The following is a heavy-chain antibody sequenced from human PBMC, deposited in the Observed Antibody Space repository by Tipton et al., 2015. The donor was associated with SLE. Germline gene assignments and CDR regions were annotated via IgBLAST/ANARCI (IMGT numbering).Heavy chain of an antibody. CDR2: IYYSGST. J-gene: IGHJ4*02. CDR3: ARRLTRYSGYDYFDY. V-gene: IGHV4-59*08. Sequence: LRLSCTVSGGSISSYYWSWIRQPPGKGLEWIGYIYYSGSTNYNPSLKSRVTISVDTSKNQFSLKLSPVTAADTAAYYCARRLTRYSGYDYFDYWGQGTLVTVSS. CDR1: GGSISSYY. D-gene: IGHD5-12*01.